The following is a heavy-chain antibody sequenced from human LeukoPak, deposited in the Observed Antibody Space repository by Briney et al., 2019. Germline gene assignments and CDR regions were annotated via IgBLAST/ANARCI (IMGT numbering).Heavy chain of an antibody. CDR1: GYTFTSYY. Sequence: GASVKVSCKASGYTFTSYYMHWVRQAPGQGLEWMGIINPSGGSTSYAQKFQGRVTMTRDMSTSTVYMELSSLRSEDTAVYYCARDRMRLITMTDRPDAFDIWGQGTMVTVSS. CDR3: ARDRMRLITMTDRPDAFDI. CDR2: INPSGGST. V-gene: IGHV1-46*01. D-gene: IGHD3-22*01. J-gene: IGHJ3*02.